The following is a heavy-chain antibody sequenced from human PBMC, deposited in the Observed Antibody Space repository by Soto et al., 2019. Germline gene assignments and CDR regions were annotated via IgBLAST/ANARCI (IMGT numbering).Heavy chain of an antibody. CDR1: GGTFSSYA. J-gene: IGHJ4*02. CDR3: ARDPRLQYYFDY. Sequence: SVKVYCEAAGGTFSSYAISWVRQAPGQGLEWMGGIIPIFGTANYAQKFQGRVTITADESTSTAYMELSSLRSEDTAVYYCARDPRLQYYFDYWGQGTLVTVSP. CDR2: IIPIFGTA. V-gene: IGHV1-69*13. D-gene: IGHD4-4*01.